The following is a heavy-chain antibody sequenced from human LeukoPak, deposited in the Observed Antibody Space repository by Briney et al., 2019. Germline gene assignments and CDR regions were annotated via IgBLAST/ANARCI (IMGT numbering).Heavy chain of an antibody. V-gene: IGHV3-33*06. J-gene: IGHJ3*02. CDR1: GFTFSSYG. D-gene: IGHD1-26*01. CDR3: AKDIVGATYAFDI. CDR2: IWYDGSNK. Sequence: PGRSLRLSCAASGFTFSSYGMHWFRQAPGKGLKWVAVIWYDGSNKYYADSVKGRFTISRDNSKNTLYLQMNSLRAEDTAVYYCAKDIVGATYAFDIWGQGTMVTVSS.